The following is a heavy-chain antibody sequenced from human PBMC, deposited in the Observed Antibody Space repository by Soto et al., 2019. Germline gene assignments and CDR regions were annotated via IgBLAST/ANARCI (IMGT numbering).Heavy chain of an antibody. CDR1: GGTFSSYA. D-gene: IGHD3-22*01. CDR3: ASGQTYYYDSSGYPFGMDV. J-gene: IGHJ6*02. Sequence: QVQLVQSGAEVKKPGSSVKVSCKASGGTFSSYAISWVRQAPGQGLEWMGGISPIFGTANYAQKFQGRVTITADESTSTAYMELSSLRSEDKAVYYCASGQTYYYDSSGYPFGMDVWGQGTTVTVSS. CDR2: ISPIFGTA. V-gene: IGHV1-69*01.